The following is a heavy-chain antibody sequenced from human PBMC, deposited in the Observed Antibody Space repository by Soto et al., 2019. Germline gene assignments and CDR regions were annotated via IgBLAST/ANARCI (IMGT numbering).Heavy chain of an antibody. CDR2: ISSSSSTI. V-gene: IGHV3-48*02. J-gene: IGHJ6*02. CDR1: GFTFSSYS. CDR3: ASQMPYYYGSGIKRRGLYYYGMDV. Sequence: VGSLRLSCAASGFTFSSYSMNWVRQAPGKGLEWVSYISSSSSTIYYADSVKGRFTISRDNAKNSLYLQMNSLRDEDTAVYYCASQMPYYYGSGIKRRGLYYYGMDVWGQGTTVTVSS. D-gene: IGHD3-10*01.